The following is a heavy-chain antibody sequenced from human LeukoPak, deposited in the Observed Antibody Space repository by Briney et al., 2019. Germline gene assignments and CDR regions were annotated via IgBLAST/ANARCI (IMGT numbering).Heavy chain of an antibody. CDR2: INPNSGGT. CDR1: GYTFTGYY. Sequence: ASVTVSCKASGYTFTGYYMHWVRHAPGQGLEWMGWINPNSGGTNYAQKFQGRVTMTRDTSISTAYMELSRLRSDDTAVYYCARVPRCGSGGSCPFQTYYYYGMDVWGQGTTVTVSS. D-gene: IGHD2-15*01. J-gene: IGHJ6*02. V-gene: IGHV1-2*02. CDR3: ARVPRCGSGGSCPFQTYYYYGMDV.